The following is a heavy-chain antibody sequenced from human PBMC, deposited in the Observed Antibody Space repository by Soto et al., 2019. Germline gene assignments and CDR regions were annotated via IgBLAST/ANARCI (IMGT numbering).Heavy chain of an antibody. CDR1: GFTFSNYG. CDR2: ISFDGSNK. V-gene: IGHV3-30*03. J-gene: IGHJ4*02. D-gene: IGHD5-12*01. CDR3: ATTFYSGPD. Sequence: QTQLVESGGGVVQPGRSLRLSCAASGFTFSNYGMHWVRQAPGKGLEWVAVISFDGSNKYYADSVKGRFTISRDNSKNTLYLQMHSLRAEDTAVYYCATTFYSGPDWGQGTLVTVSS.